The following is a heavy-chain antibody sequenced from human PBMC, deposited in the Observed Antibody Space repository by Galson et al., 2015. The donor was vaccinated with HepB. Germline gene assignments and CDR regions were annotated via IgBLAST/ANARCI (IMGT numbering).Heavy chain of an antibody. CDR1: GGTFSSYA. J-gene: IGHJ6*04. V-gene: IGHV1-69*13. D-gene: IGHD1-1*01. CDR3: ARGAPSYNWNDDYGMDV. Sequence: SVKVSCKASGGTFSSYAISWVRQAPGQGLEWMGGIIPIFGTANYAQKFQGRVTITADESTSTAYMELSSLRSEDTAVYYCARGAPSYNWNDDYGMDVWGKGTTVTVSS. CDR2: IIPIFGTA.